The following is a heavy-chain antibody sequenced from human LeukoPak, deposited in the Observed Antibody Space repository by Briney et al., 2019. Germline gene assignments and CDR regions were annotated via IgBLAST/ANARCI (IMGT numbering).Heavy chain of an antibody. V-gene: IGHV4-61*01. CDR2: IYYSGST. J-gene: IGHJ4*02. CDR1: GGSVSSGSYY. Sequence: KASETLSLTCTVSGGSVSSGSYYWSWIRQPPGKGLEWIGYIYYSGSTNYNPSLKSRVTISVGTSTNQFSLKLSSVTAAGTAVYYCARDLHYFDYWGQGTLVTVSS. CDR3: ARDLHYFDY.